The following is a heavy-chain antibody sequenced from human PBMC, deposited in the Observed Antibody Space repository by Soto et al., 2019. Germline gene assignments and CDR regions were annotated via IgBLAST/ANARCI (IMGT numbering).Heavy chain of an antibody. D-gene: IGHD2-15*01. Sequence: PGGSLRLSCVASGFSFSNYGMHWVRQAPGKGLEWVAVISYEGSRISYAASVKGRFTISRDNSKNAVFLQMNRLTPDDTAVYSCAKDHGGGNFFLYFDLWGQGTLVTVSS. J-gene: IGHJ4*02. CDR3: AKDHGGGNFFLYFDL. CDR2: ISYEGSRI. CDR1: GFSFSNYG. V-gene: IGHV3-30*18.